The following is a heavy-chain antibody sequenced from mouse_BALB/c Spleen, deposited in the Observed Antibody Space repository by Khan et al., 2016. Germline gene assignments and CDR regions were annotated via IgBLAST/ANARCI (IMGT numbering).Heavy chain of an antibody. Sequence: EVQLVESGGGLVQPKGSLKLSCAASGFTFNTYAMNWVRQAPGKGLEWVARIRSKSNNYATYYADSVKDRFTISRDDSQSMLYLQMKTLKTEDTAMYYCLIQNWDWYFAVWVAGTTVTVSS. J-gene: IGHJ1*01. CDR2: IRSKSNNYAT. D-gene: IGHD4-1*01. CDR1: GFTFNTYA. V-gene: IGHV10-1*02. CDR3: LIQNWDWYFAV.